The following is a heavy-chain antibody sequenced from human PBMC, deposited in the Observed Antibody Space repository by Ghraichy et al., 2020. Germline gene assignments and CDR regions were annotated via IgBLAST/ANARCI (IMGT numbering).Heavy chain of an antibody. J-gene: IGHJ6*02. D-gene: IGHD5-12*01. Sequence: LSLTCAASGFTFSSYWMHWVRQAPGKGLVWVSRINSDGSSTRYADSVKGRFTISRDNAKNTLYMQMNSLRAEDTAVYYCAREYSGYDSWIYYYGMDVWGQGTTVTVSS. CDR2: INSDGSST. CDR3: AREYSGYDSWIYYYGMDV. CDR1: GFTFSSYW. V-gene: IGHV3-74*01.